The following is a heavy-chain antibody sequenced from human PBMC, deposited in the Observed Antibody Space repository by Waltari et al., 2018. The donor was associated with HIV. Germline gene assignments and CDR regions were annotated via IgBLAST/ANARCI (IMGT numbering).Heavy chain of an antibody. CDR1: GGYISSSSYY. CDR2: IYYSGST. CDR3: ARRVVGATIEVWFDP. Sequence: QVQLQGSGAGLVKPSESLSLTCTVSGGYISSSSYYWGWIRQPPGKGLEWIGSIYYSGSTYYNPSLKSRVTISVDTSKNQFSLKLSSVTAADTAVYYCARRVVGATIEVWFDPWGQGTLVTVSS. V-gene: IGHV4-39*01. D-gene: IGHD1-26*01. J-gene: IGHJ5*02.